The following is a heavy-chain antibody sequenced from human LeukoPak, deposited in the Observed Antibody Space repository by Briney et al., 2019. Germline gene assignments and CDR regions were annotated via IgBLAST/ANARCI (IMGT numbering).Heavy chain of an antibody. CDR1: GFTFSSYD. D-gene: IGHD2-21*02. CDR2: IKHDGSET. J-gene: IGHJ5*02. V-gene: IGHV3-7*01. CDR3: ARGVTALAP. Sequence: GGSLRLSCAASGFTFSSYDMTWVRQAPGKGLEWVANIKHDGSETNYVDSVKGRFTISRDNAKNSLYLQMNSLRVEDTAVYYCARGVTALAPWGQGTLVTVSS.